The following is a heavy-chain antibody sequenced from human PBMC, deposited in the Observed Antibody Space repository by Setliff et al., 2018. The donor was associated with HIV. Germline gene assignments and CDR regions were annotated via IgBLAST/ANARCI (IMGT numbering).Heavy chain of an antibody. J-gene: IGHJ1*01. CDR2: INPSSGSA. D-gene: IGHD6-6*01. Sequence: ASVKVSCKASGYTFTSYYMHWVRQAPGQGLEWMGIINPSSGSATYAQKFQGRVTMTRDTSTSTVYMELSSLRSEDTAVYYCARDPAPSSSASYFQHWGQGTPVTVSS. CDR1: GYTFTSYY. CDR3: ARDPAPSSSASYFQH. V-gene: IGHV1-46*01.